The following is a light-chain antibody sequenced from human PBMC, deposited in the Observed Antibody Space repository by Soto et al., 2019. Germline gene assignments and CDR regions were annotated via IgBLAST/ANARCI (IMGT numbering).Light chain of an antibody. V-gene: IGLV2-14*01. CDR3: SSYTSSSTW. Sequence: QSALTQPASVSGSPGQSITISCTGTSSDGGGYNYVSWYQQHPGKAPKLMIYDVSNRPSGVSTRFSGSKSGNTASLNISGLQAEYEADYYCSSYTSSSTWFCGVTKLTVL. CDR2: DVS. CDR1: SSDGGGYNY. J-gene: IGLJ3*02.